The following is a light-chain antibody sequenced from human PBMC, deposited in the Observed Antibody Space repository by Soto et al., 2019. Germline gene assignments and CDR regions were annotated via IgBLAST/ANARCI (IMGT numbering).Light chain of an antibody. CDR2: AAS. J-gene: IGKJ4*01. CDR1: QSIKSF. CDR3: QQSFSIPLT. V-gene: IGKV1-39*01. Sequence: DIQMTQSPSSLSASVGDRVTITCRASQSIKSFLNWYQQKPGEAPKLLMYAASSLQSGVPSRFSGSGSGTDFTLTISSLQPEDFATYYCQQSFSIPLTFGGGTKVDIK.